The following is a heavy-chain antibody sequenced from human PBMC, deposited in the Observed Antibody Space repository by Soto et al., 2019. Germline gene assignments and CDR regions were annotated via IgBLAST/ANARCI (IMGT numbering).Heavy chain of an antibody. D-gene: IGHD3-16*02. J-gene: IGHJ3*02. CDR1: GYSFTSYW. CDR3: AIIADWPSAFDI. Sequence: GESLKISCKGSGYSFTSYWIGWVRQMPGKGLEWMGIIYPGDSDTRYSPSFQGLVTISADKSISSAYLQWSSLKASYTAMYYCAIIADWPSAFDIWGQGTMVTVSS. CDR2: IYPGDSDT. V-gene: IGHV5-51*01.